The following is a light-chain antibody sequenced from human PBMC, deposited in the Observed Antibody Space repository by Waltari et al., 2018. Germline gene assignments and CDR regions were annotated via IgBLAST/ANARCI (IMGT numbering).Light chain of an antibody. J-gene: IGLJ2*01. V-gene: IGLV2-11*01. CDR2: DVN. Sequence: QSALTQPRSVSGSPGQSVTVPCTGTRSHFGSYTYVYWYQQSPGKAPKLLIYDVNNRPSGVPARFSGSKSGNTASLTISGLQPEDEADYYCCSFAGSYTFIFGAGTKVTV. CDR3: CSFAGSYTFI. CDR1: RSHFGSYTY.